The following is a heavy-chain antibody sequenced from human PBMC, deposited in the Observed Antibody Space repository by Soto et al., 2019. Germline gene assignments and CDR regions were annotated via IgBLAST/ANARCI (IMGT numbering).Heavy chain of an antibody. D-gene: IGHD3-22*01. V-gene: IGHV5-51*01. CDR3: AKLPNYYDRSGWVFEP. CDR1: GYSFTSYW. CDR2: IYPCDSYT. Sequence: VESLKISCKGSGYSFTSYWIGWVRQIPWKGLEWMGIIYPCDSYTRYSPSFQGQVTISADKSISTAYLQWSSLKASDTAMYYCAKLPNYYDRSGWVFEPWGQETLVSVSS. J-gene: IGHJ5*02.